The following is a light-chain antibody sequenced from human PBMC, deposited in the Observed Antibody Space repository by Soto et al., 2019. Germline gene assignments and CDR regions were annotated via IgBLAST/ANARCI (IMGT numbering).Light chain of an antibody. CDR1: SSDVGGYNY. J-gene: IGLJ3*02. CDR3: SSYTSSSTLGM. V-gene: IGLV2-14*01. CDR2: DVI. Sequence: QSALTKPASVSGSPGQSITISCTGTSSDVGGYNYVSWYQHHPGKAPKLMIYDVINRPSGVSNRFSGSKSGNTASLTISGLQAEDEADYYCSSYTSSSTLGMFGGGTKVTVL.